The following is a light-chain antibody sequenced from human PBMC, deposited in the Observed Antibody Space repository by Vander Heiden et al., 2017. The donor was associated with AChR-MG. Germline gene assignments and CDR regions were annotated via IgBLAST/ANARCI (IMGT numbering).Light chain of an antibody. V-gene: IGKV3-15*01. J-gene: IGKJ1*01. CDR1: QSVSSN. Sequence: EIVMTQSPATLSVSPAEGATRSCRASQSVSSNLAWYQQKPGQAPRLLIYGASNTATGIPARFSGSGSGTEFTLTISSLQSEDFAVYYCQQYNNWPPWTFGQGTKVEIK. CDR2: GAS. CDR3: QQYNNWPPWT.